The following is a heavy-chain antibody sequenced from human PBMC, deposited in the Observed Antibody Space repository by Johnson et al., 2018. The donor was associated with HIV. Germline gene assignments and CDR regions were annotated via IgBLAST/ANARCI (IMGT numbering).Heavy chain of an antibody. J-gene: IGHJ3*02. CDR1: GFTFSSYA. CDR3: ARGRMHFLEGGAFDI. Sequence: VQLVESGGGVVQPGRSLRLSCAASGFTFSSYAMHWVRQAPGKGLEWVAVISYDGSNKYYADSVKGRFTISRDNSNNTLYLQMNSLRTEDTAVYHCARGRMHFLEGGAFDIWGQGTMVTVSS. V-gene: IGHV3-30-3*01. CDR2: ISYDGSNK. D-gene: IGHD3-3*01.